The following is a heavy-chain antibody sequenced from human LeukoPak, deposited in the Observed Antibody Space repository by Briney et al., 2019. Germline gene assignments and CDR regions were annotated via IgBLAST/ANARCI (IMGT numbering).Heavy chain of an antibody. J-gene: IGHJ3*02. Sequence: GGSLRLSCAASGFTFSSNEMNWVRQAPGKGLEWVSYIGSRGTTTYYADSVKGRFTISRDNAKNSLYLQMNSLRAEDTAVYYCARDRGTVTTDAFDIWGQGTVVTDSS. CDR2: IGSRGTTT. V-gene: IGHV3-48*03. CDR1: GFTFSSNE. CDR3: ARDRGTVTTDAFDI. D-gene: IGHD4-17*01.